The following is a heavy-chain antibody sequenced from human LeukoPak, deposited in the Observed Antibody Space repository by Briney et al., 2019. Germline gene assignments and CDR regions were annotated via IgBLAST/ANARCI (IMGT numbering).Heavy chain of an antibody. CDR1: GFTFSSYS. Sequence: GGSLRLSCAASGFTFSSYSMNWVRQAPGKGLEWVSSISSSSSYIYYADSVKGRFTISRDNAKNSLYLQMNSLRAEDTAVYYCARGPGVAAPNFEYWGQGTLVTVSS. V-gene: IGHV3-21*01. CDR2: ISSSSSYI. J-gene: IGHJ4*02. D-gene: IGHD6-13*01. CDR3: ARGPGVAAPNFEY.